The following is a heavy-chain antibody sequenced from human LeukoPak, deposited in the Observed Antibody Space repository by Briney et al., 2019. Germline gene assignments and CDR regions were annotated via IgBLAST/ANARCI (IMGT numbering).Heavy chain of an antibody. J-gene: IGHJ5*02. D-gene: IGHD5-24*01. Sequence: GGSLRLSCAASGFTFSNYGMSWVRQAPGKGLEWVSAISGSGSSTYYADSVKGRFTISRDNSKNTLYLQMNSLRAEDTALYYCARQMATINHWGQGTLVTVPS. CDR3: ARQMATINH. CDR1: GFTFSNYG. CDR2: ISGSGSST. V-gene: IGHV3-23*01.